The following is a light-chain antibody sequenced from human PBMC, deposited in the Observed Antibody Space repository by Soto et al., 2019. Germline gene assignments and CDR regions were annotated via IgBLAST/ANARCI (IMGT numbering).Light chain of an antibody. CDR1: SGHSSYI. Sequence: QSVLTQSSSASASLGSSVKLTCTLSSGHSSYIIAWHQQQPGKAPRYLMKLEGSGSYNKGSGVPDRFSGSSSGAARYLTISNLQFEDEDDYYCETWGSNLRVFGGGTKLTVL. CDR3: ETWGSNLRV. J-gene: IGLJ3*02. V-gene: IGLV4-60*02. CDR2: LEGSGSY.